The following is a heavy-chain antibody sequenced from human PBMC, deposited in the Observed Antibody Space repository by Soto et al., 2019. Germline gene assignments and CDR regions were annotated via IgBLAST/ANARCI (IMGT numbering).Heavy chain of an antibody. CDR1: GGSISSGGYY. V-gene: IGHV4-31*03. Sequence: SETLSLTCTVSGGSISSGGYYWSWIRQHPGKGLEWIGYIYYSGSTYYNPSLKSRVTISVDTSKNQFSLKLSAVTAADTAVYYCASADYYGSGSYVDYWGQGTLVTVSS. J-gene: IGHJ4*02. D-gene: IGHD3-10*01. CDR2: IYYSGST. CDR3: ASADYYGSGSYVDY.